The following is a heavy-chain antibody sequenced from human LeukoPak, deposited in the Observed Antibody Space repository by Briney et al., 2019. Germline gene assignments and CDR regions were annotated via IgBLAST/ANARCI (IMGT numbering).Heavy chain of an antibody. Sequence: GGSLRLSCATSGFTFSNYWMHWVRQAPGKGLVWVSRIETDGSRTSYADSVKGRFTISRDNAKSTLYLQMSSLRVEDTAVYYCAKESKAETTFDSSGSWGQGTLVTVSS. V-gene: IGHV3-74*01. CDR2: IETDGSRT. CDR3: AKESKAETTFDSSGS. J-gene: IGHJ4*02. D-gene: IGHD3-22*01. CDR1: GFTFSNYW.